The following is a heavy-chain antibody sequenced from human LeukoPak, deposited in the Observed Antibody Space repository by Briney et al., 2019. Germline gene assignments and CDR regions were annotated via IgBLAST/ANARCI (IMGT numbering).Heavy chain of an antibody. CDR1: GGSISSSSYY. Sequence: SETLSLTCTVSGGSISSSSYYWGWIRQPPGKGLEWIGSIYYSGSTYYNPSLKSRVTISVDTSKNQCSLKVTSVTAADTAVYYCARQFRSRGGWRLFHMDVWGKGTTVVVSS. CDR2: IYYSGST. V-gene: IGHV4-39*07. D-gene: IGHD6-19*01. CDR3: ARQFRSRGGWRLFHMDV. J-gene: IGHJ6*03.